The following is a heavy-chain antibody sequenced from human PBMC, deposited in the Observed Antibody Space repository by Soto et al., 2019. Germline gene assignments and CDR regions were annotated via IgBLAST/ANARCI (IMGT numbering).Heavy chain of an antibody. CDR1: GGSFSGYY. J-gene: IGHJ6*02. Sequence: SETLSLTCAVYGGSFSGYYWSRIRQPPGKGLEWIGEINHSGSTNYNPSLKSRVTISVDTSKNQFSLKLSSVTAADTAVYYCARLNGYCVRGSCHAHYAMDVWGQGTTVT. V-gene: IGHV4-34*01. CDR2: INHSGST. CDR3: ARLNGYCVRGSCHAHYAMDV. D-gene: IGHD2-2*01.